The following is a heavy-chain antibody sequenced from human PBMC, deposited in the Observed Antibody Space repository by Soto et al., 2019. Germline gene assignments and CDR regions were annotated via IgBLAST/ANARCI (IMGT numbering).Heavy chain of an antibody. CDR3: ARARMVASIPGPCWFDP. Sequence: PSETLSLTCAVSGDSISSDGYSWSWIRQAQGKGLEWIGYIYHSGRTNYHPSLKSRVTMSLDRSKNQFSLILDSVAAPDTAVYYCARARMVASIPGPCWFDPWGRGTLVTVSS. V-gene: IGHV4-30-2*01. J-gene: IGHJ5*02. CDR1: GDSISSDGYS. CDR2: IYHSGRT. D-gene: IGHD5-12*01.